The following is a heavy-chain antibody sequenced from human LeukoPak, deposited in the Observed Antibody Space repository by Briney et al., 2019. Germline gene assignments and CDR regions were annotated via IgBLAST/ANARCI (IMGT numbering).Heavy chain of an antibody. Sequence: KPSETLSLTCTVSGGSISSSSYYWGWIRQPPGKGLEWIGSIYYSGSTYYNPSLKSRVTISVDTSKNQFSLKLSSVTAANTAVYYCAEHPTYRDAFDIWGQGTMVTVSS. J-gene: IGHJ3*02. CDR2: IYYSGST. CDR1: GGSISSSSYY. V-gene: IGHV4-39*01. D-gene: IGHD1-14*01. CDR3: AEHPTYRDAFDI.